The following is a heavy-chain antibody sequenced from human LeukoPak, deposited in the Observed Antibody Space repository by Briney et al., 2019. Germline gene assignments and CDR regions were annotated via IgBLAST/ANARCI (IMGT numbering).Heavy chain of an antibody. CDR3: ARQGIAAAGTPAGGYFDY. J-gene: IGHJ4*02. CDR2: IYYSGST. CDR1: GGSISSYY. Sequence: SETLSLTCTVSGGSISSYYWSWIRQPPGKGLEWIGSIYYSGSTYYNPSLKSRVTISVDTSKNQFSLKLSSVTAADTAVYYCARQGIAAAGTPAGGYFDYWGQGTLVTVSS. D-gene: IGHD6-13*01. V-gene: IGHV4-59*05.